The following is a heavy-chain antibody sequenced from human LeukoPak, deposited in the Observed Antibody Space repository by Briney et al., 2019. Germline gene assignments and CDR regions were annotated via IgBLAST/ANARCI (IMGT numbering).Heavy chain of an antibody. CDR2: IYSGGST. Sequence: GGSLRLPCAASGFTVSSNYMSWVRQAPGKGLEWVSVIYSGGSTYYADSVKGRFTISRHNSKNTLYLQMNSLRAEDTAVYYCARMRYGKVPAAIRSYYYSSYRDVGAKGPTVTFS. J-gene: IGHJ6*03. CDR1: GFTVSSNY. D-gene: IGHD2-2*02. CDR3: ARMRYGKVPAAIRSYYYSSYRDV. V-gene: IGHV3-53*01.